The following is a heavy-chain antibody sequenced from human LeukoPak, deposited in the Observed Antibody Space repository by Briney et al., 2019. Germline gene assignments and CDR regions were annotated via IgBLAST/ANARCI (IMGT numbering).Heavy chain of an antibody. Sequence: GSLRLSCAASGFTFSSYGMHWVRQAPGKGLEWATVISYDGSNKYYADSVKGRFTISRDNSKNTLYLQMNSLRAEDTAVYYCARRPIKYYYYGMDVWGQGTTVTVSS. CDR3: ARRPIKYYYYGMDV. V-gene: IGHV3-30*03. CDR1: GFTFSSYG. J-gene: IGHJ6*02. CDR2: ISYDGSNK.